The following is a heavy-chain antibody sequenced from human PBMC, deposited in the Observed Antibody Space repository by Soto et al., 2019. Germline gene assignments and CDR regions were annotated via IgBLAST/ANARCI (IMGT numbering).Heavy chain of an antibody. CDR2: ISGSGGST. Sequence: PGGSLRLSFAASGFTFRSYAMSSVRHAPLNLLEWVSSISGSGGSTYYAASVKGRFTISRDNSKNTLYLQMNSLRAEYTAVYQCAKSKVPAVAGTLYYYGMDVWGQGTTVTVSS. V-gene: IGHV3-23*01. J-gene: IGHJ6*02. CDR3: AKSKVPAVAGTLYYYGMDV. CDR1: GFTFRSYA. D-gene: IGHD6-19*01.